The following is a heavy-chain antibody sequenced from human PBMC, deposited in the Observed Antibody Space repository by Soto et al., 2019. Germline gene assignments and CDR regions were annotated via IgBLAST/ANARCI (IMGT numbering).Heavy chain of an antibody. CDR1: GFTFSNAW. Sequence: GGSLRLSCAASGFTFSNAWMSWVRQAPGKGLEWVGRIKSKTDGGTTDYAAPVKGRFTISRDDSKNTLYLQMNSLKTEDTAVYYCTTDDRAAYSSGYYPLYYYYGMDVWGQGTTVTVSS. CDR2: IKSKTDGGTT. J-gene: IGHJ6*02. D-gene: IGHD3-22*01. V-gene: IGHV3-15*01. CDR3: TTDDRAAYSSGYYPLYYYYGMDV.